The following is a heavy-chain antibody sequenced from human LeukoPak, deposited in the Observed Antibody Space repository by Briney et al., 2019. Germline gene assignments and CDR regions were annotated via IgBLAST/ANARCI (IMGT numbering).Heavy chain of an antibody. CDR2: INPNSGGT. CDR1: GYTFTGYY. D-gene: IGHD1-26*01. J-gene: IGHJ4*02. CDR3: AREWELTYYFDC. V-gene: IGHV1-2*02. Sequence: ASVKVSCKASGYTFTGYYMHWVRQAPGQGLEWMGWINPNSGGTNYAQKFQGRVTMTRDTSISTAYMELSRLRSDDTAVYYCAREWELTYYFDCWGQGTLVTVSS.